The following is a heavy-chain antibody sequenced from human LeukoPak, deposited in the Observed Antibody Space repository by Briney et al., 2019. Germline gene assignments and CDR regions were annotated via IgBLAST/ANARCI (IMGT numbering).Heavy chain of an antibody. Sequence: QPGGSLRLSCAASGFTFSSYEMNWVRQAPGKGLEWVSYISSSGSTIYYADSVKGRFTISRDNAKNSLYLQMNSLRAEDTAVYYCVLRDMWEPTFDYWGQGTLVTVSS. D-gene: IGHD1-26*01. CDR2: ISSSGSTI. CDR3: VLRDMWEPTFDY. CDR1: GFTFSSYE. J-gene: IGHJ4*02. V-gene: IGHV3-48*03.